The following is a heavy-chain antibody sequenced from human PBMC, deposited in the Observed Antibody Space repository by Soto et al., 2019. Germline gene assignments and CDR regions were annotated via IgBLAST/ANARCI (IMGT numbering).Heavy chain of an antibody. CDR1: GGTFSIYA. V-gene: IGHV1-69*13. J-gene: IGHJ2*01. CDR3: ARTGYGDYVYWYFDL. Sequence: SVKVSCKASGGTFSIYAISWVRQAPGQGLEWMGGIIPIFGTANYAQKFQGRVTITADESTSTAYMELSSLRSEDTAVYYCARTGYGDYVYWYFDLWGRGTLVTVSS. D-gene: IGHD4-17*01. CDR2: IIPIFGTA.